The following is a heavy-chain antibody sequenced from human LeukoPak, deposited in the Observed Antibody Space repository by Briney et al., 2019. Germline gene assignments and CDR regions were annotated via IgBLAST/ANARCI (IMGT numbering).Heavy chain of an antibody. CDR3: ARGLGAAANDY. CDR1: GGSISSGDYY. CDR2: IYYSGST. J-gene: IGHJ4*02. D-gene: IGHD6-13*01. Sequence: TSETLSLTCTVSGGSISSGDYYWSWIRQPPGKGLEWIGYIYYSGSTYYNPSLKSRATISVDTSKNQFSLKLSSVTAADTAVYYCARGLGAAANDYWGQGTLVTVSS. V-gene: IGHV4-30-4*01.